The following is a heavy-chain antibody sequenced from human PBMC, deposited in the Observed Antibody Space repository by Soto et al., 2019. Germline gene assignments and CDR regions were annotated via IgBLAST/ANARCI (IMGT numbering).Heavy chain of an antibody. CDR2: ISWNSGSI. V-gene: IGHV3-9*01. CDR3: AKAEGSYGNFDY. CDR1: GFTFDDYA. D-gene: IGHD5-18*01. Sequence: EVQLVESGGGLVQPGRSLRLSCAASGFTFDDYAMHWVRQAPGKGLEWVSGISWNSGSIGYADSVKGRFTISRDNAKNHLYLQMNSLRAEDTAFYYRAKAEGSYGNFDYWGQGTLVTVSS. J-gene: IGHJ4*02.